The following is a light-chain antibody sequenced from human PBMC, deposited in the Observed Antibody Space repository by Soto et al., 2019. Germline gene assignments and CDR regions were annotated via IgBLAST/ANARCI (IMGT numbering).Light chain of an antibody. CDR2: GAS. J-gene: IGKJ2*01. Sequence: AIQMTQSPSSLSASVGDRVTITCRASQAIRNDLGWYQQKPGKAPKLVIYGASRLQSGVPSRFSGSGSGTDFTLTISSLQPEDFATYYCPQDYNFPATFGQGTK. CDR1: QAIRND. V-gene: IGKV1-6*01. CDR3: PQDYNFPAT.